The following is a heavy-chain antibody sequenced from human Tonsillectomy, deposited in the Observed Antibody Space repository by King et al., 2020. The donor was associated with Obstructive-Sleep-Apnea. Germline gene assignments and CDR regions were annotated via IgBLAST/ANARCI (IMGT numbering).Heavy chain of an antibody. CDR2: IRTKVYGGTA. D-gene: IGHD6-19*01. Sequence: QLVQSGGGLVQPGRSLRLSCTASGFTFPDYTLSWFRQAPGKGLEWVGFIRTKVYGGTAEYAASLKGRFTISRHDSKSIAYLQMNSLKTEDTALYYCTRDGSGWPRDAFDIWGQGTMVTVSS. V-gene: IGHV3-49*03. J-gene: IGHJ3*02. CDR1: GFTFPDYT. CDR3: TRDGSGWPRDAFDI.